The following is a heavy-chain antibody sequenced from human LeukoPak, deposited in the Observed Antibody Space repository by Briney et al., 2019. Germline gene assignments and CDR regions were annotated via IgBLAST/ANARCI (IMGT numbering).Heavy chain of an antibody. V-gene: IGHV3-53*01. CDR1: GFTFSGYA. CDR3: ARAPFYYDSSGYPYFDG. CDR2: MYTGGST. Sequence: GGSLRLSCEASGFTFSGYAMSWVRQAPGKGLEWVSVMYTGGSTYYADSVKGRFTISRDNSKNTLYLQMNSLRAEDTALYYCARAPFYYDSSGYPYFDGWGQGTLVTVSS. J-gene: IGHJ4*02. D-gene: IGHD3-22*01.